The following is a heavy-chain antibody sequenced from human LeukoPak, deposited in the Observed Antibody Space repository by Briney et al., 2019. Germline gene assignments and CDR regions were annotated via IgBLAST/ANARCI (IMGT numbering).Heavy chain of an antibody. Sequence: NPSETLSLTCAVYGGSFSGYYWSWIRQPPGKGLEWIGEINHSGSTNYNPSLKSRVTISVDTSKNQFSLKLSSVTAADTAVYYCARVVSHYGMDVWGQGTTVTVSS. CDR1: GGSFSGYY. CDR3: ARVVSHYGMDV. J-gene: IGHJ6*02. CDR2: INHSGST. V-gene: IGHV4-34*01. D-gene: IGHD5/OR15-5a*01.